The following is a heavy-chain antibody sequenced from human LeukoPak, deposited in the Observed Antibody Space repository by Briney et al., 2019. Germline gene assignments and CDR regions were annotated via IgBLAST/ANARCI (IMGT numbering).Heavy chain of an antibody. Sequence: GGSLRLSCAASGFTFSSYAMSWVRQAPGKGLEWVSAISGSGGSTYYADSVKGRFTISRDNSKNTLYLQMNSLRAEDTAVYYCAKLKTFNYYDSSVYFVYWAQETLATVSS. CDR2: ISGSGGST. D-gene: IGHD3-22*01. V-gene: IGHV3-23*01. CDR3: AKLKTFNYYDSSVYFVY. CDR1: GFTFSSYA. J-gene: IGHJ4*02.